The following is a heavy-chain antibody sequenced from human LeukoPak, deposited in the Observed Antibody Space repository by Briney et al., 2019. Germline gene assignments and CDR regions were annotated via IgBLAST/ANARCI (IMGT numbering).Heavy chain of an antibody. CDR3: ASTTPFITVDIGH. V-gene: IGHV1-2*02. CDR1: GYTFTDYY. CDR2: INPNSGGT. Sequence: ASVRVSCKASGYTFTDYYMHWVRQAPGQGLEWMGWINPNSGGTNYAQKFQGRVTMTRDTSISTAYMELSRLRSDDTAVYYCASTTPFITVDIGHWGQGTLVTVSS. D-gene: IGHD4-23*01. J-gene: IGHJ4*02.